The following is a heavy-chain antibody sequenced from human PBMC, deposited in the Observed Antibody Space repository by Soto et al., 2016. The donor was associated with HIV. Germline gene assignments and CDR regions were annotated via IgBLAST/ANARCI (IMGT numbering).Heavy chain of an antibody. CDR1: GVFTRAYY. J-gene: IGHJ4*02. Sequence: QVQLRESGPGLVKPSETLSLTCHISGVFTRAYYWSWIRQSPGKELEFIGYIFSAGNIHYNPSLKSRVTISLDTSKNQLSLDLTSVTAADTAIYYCARAPDFGSGFYLRGFFDYWGQGIVVTVSS. V-gene: IGHV4-59*01. D-gene: IGHD3-10*01. CDR3: ARAPDFGSGFYLRGFFDY. CDR2: IFSAGNI.